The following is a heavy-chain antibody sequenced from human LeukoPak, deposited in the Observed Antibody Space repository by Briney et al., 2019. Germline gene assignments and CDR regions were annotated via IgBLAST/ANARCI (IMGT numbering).Heavy chain of an antibody. CDR2: INPNSGDT. J-gene: IGHJ4*02. V-gene: IGHV1-2*04. CDR3: ARAELCTTTNCYYGH. CDR1: GYTFTSYY. Sequence: ASVKVSCKASGYTFTSYYMHWVRQAPGQGLEWMGWINPNSGDTNYAQNFQGWVTMTRDTSISTAYMELSRLRSDDTAVYYCARAELCTTTNCYYGHWGQGTLVTVSS. D-gene: IGHD2-2*01.